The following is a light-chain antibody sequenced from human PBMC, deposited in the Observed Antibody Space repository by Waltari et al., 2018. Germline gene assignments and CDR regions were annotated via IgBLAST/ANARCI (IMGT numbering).Light chain of an antibody. J-gene: IGKJ5*01. CDR1: QSISSW. Sequence: DIQMTQSPSALSASVGDRVPITCRASQSISSWLAWYHQKPGEVPKLLRQNSSHLQSGVPSRFSGSGSGTEMTLTISSLQSDDFAIYYCQQYSDDPMTFGQGTRLENK. CDR3: QQYSDDPMT. CDR2: NSS. V-gene: IGKV1-5*03.